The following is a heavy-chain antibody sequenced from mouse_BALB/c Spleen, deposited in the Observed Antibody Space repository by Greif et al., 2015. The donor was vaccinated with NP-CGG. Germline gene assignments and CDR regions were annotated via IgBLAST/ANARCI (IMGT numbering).Heavy chain of an antibody. CDR1: GYAFSSYW. Sequence: VQRVESGAELVRPGSSVKISCKASGYAFSSYWMSWVKQRPGQGLEWIGQIYPGDGDTNYNGKFKGKATLTADKSSSTAYMQLSSLTSEDSAVYFCARTTAKAMDYWGQGTSVTVSS. J-gene: IGHJ4*01. CDR3: ARTTAKAMDY. CDR2: IYPGDGDT. V-gene: IGHV1-80*01. D-gene: IGHD1-2*01.